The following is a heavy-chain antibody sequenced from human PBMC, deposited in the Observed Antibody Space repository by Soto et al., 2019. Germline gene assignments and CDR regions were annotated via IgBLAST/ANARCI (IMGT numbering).Heavy chain of an antibody. CDR2: IYYSGST. CDR1: GGSISSSSFH. V-gene: IGHV4-39*01. CDR3: ARLGIAAAGNYYYYGMDV. J-gene: IGHJ6*02. Sequence: SETLSLTCTVSGGSISSSSFHWGWIRQPPGKGLEWIGSIYYSGSTYYNPSLKSRVTISVDTSKNQFSLKLSSVTAADTAVYYCARLGIAAAGNYYYYGMDVWGQGTTVTVSS. D-gene: IGHD6-13*01.